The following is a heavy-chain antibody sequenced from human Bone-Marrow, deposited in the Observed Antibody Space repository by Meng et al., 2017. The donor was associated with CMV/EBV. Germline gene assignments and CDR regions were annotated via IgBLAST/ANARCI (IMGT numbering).Heavy chain of an antibody. J-gene: IGHJ4*02. D-gene: IGHD3-9*01. Sequence: SETLSLTCAVYGGSFSGYYWSWIRQPPGKGLEWIGEINHSGSTNYNPSRKSRVTISVDTSKNQFSLKLSSVTAADTAVYYCARAGNLDWLRWGQGTLVTVSS. CDR2: INHSGST. CDR3: ARAGNLDWLR. CDR1: GGSFSGYY. V-gene: IGHV4-34*01.